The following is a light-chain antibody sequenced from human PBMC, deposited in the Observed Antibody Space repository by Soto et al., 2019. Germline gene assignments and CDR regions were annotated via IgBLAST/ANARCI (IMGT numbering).Light chain of an antibody. Sequence: EIVGTQSPPTLSVSRGEGAALSCRASQSVTSNLAWYQQKPGQAPRLLIYGASTRATGIPARFRGSGSGTEFTLTISSLQSEDFSIYYCQQYNNWPLAVGGGTKVDIK. V-gene: IGKV3-15*01. CDR2: GAS. J-gene: IGKJ4*01. CDR3: QQYNNWPLA. CDR1: QSVTSN.